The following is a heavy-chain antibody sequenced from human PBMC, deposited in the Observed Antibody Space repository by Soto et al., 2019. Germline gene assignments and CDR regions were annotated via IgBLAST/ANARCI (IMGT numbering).Heavy chain of an antibody. D-gene: IGHD6-6*01. CDR1: GFTFSSYA. Sequence: GGSLRLSCAASGFTFSSYAMHWVRQAPGKGLEWVAAISYDGSNKYYADSVKGRFTISRDNSKNTLYLQMNSLRAEDTAVYYCARDEGIAARPHFPDYWGQGTLVTVSS. J-gene: IGHJ4*02. CDR2: ISYDGSNK. CDR3: ARDEGIAARPHFPDY. V-gene: IGHV3-30-3*01.